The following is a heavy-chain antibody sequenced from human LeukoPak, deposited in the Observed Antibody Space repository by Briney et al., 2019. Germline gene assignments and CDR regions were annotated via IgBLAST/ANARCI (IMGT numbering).Heavy chain of an antibody. CDR3: ARSYCNGGRFPFDY. CDR1: GGSISTTNS. J-gene: IGHJ4*02. D-gene: IGHD2-15*01. Sequence: PSETLSLTCAVSGGSISTTNSWSCVRRPPRGELEWVSYSSTGSSSIYYADSVKGRFTISTDNAEDSLYLQMISLRDDDTAVYYCARSYCNGGRFPFDYWGRGTLVIVSS. V-gene: IGHV3-48*02. CDR2: SSTGSSSI.